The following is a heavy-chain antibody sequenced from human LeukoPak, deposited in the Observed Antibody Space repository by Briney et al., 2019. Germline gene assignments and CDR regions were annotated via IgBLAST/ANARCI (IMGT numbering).Heavy chain of an antibody. V-gene: IGHV4-34*01. CDR1: GGSFSGYY. CDR2: INHSGST. D-gene: IGHD3-3*01. J-gene: IGHJ5*02. Sequence: MPSETLSLTCAVYGGSFSGYYWSWIRQPPGKGLEWIGEINHSGSTNYNPSLKSRVTISVDTSKNQFSLKLSSVTAADTAVYCCATGITIFGVVTYNWFDPWGQGTLVTVSS. CDR3: ATGITIFGVVTYNWFDP.